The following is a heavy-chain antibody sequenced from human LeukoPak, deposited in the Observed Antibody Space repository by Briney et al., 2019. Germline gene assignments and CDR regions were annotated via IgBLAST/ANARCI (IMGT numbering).Heavy chain of an antibody. CDR3: ARGRADSIAAGD. D-gene: IGHD6-13*01. V-gene: IGHV1-8*01. CDR2: MNPNSGNT. J-gene: IGHJ4*02. CDR1: GYTFTSYD. Sequence: ASVKVSCKASGYTFTSYDINWVRQATGQGLEWMGWMNPNSGNTGYAQKFQGRVTMTRNTSISTAYMELSSLRSEDAAVYYCARGRADSIAAGDWGQGTLVTVSS.